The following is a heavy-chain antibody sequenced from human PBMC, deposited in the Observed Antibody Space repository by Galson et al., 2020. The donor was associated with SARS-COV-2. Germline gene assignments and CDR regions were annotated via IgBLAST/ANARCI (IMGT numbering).Heavy chain of an antibody. CDR3: ARGSSGWFGYFDF. D-gene: IGHD3-10*01. CDR1: RGSFSGYY. V-gene: IGHV4-34*01. CDR2: INHSGNI. Sequence: ASETLSLTCAVYRGSFSGYYWSWIRQPPEKGLARTGEINHSGNINYNPSLKSRVTISLDTSKNQFSLKLSSVTAADTAVYFCARGSSGWFGYFDFWGQGALVTVSS. J-gene: IGHJ4*02.